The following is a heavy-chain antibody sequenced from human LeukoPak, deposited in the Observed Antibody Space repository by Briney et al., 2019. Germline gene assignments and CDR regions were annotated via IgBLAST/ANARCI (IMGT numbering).Heavy chain of an antibody. Sequence: PGGSLRLSCAASGFTFSSYGMHWVRQAPGKGLEWVAVISYDGSNKYYADSVKGRFTISRDNSKNTLYLQMNSLRAEDTAVYYCARGPPGEIFDSSYYYYGMDVWGQGTTVTVSS. CDR1: GFTFSSYG. J-gene: IGHJ6*02. V-gene: IGHV3-30*03. CDR2: ISYDGSNK. CDR3: ARGPPGEIFDSSYYYYGMDV. D-gene: IGHD3-3*01.